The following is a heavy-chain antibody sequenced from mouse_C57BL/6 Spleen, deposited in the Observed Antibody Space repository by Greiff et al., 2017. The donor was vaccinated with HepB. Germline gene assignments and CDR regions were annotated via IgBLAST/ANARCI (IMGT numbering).Heavy chain of an antibody. D-gene: IGHD1-1*01. CDR2: INPNYGTT. CDR1: GYSFTDYN. CDR3: ASPGSSPYYYALDY. J-gene: IGHJ4*01. V-gene: IGHV1-39*01. Sequence: EVQLQQSGPELVKPGASVKISCKASGYSFTDYNMNWVKQSNGKSLEWIGVINPNYGTTSYNQKFKGKATLTVDQSSSTAYMQLNSLTSADSAVYYCASPGSSPYYYALDYWGQGTPVTVSA.